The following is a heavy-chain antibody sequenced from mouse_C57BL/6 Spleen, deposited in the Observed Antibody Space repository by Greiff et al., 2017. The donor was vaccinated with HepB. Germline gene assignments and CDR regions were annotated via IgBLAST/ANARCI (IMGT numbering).Heavy chain of an antibody. CDR3: AREREYYGSSWYFDV. D-gene: IGHD1-1*01. CDR2: IYPGDGDT. Sequence: VQLQQSGPELVKPGASVKISCKASGYAFSSSWMNWVKQRPGKGLEWIGRIYPGDGDTNYNGKFKGKATLTADKSSSTAYMQLSSLTSEDSAVYFCAREREYYGSSWYFDVWGTGTTVTVSS. J-gene: IGHJ1*03. CDR1: GYAFSSSW. V-gene: IGHV1-82*01.